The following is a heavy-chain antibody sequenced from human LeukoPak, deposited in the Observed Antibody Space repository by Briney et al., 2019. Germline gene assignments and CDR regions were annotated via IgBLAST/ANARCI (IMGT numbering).Heavy chain of an antibody. CDR3: AKAGDSAYYHDKSGYYY. J-gene: IGHJ4*02. CDR1: GFIFSSYG. CDR2: ISDSGNTT. Sequence: GGSLRLSCAASGFIFSSYGMSWVRLAPGKGLEWVSSISDSGNTTFYADFLKGRFTVSRDNSKNTLYLQMNSLTADDTAVYYCAKAGDSAYYHDKSGYYYWGQGTLVTVSS. V-gene: IGHV3-23*01. D-gene: IGHD3-22*01.